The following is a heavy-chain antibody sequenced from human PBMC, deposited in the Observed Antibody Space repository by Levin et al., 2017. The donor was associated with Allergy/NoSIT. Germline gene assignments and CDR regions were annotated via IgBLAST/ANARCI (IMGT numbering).Heavy chain of an antibody. V-gene: IGHV1-18*01. CDR2: ISAYSGNT. Sequence: ASVKVSCKVSGYTFTSYGISWVRQAPGQGLEWMGWISAYSGNTNNAQKFQGRVTMTRDTSTSTAYMELRSLRSDDTAVYYCARVGDYYDSSGYYRGWFDPWGQGTLVTVSS. CDR1: GYTFTSYG. CDR3: ARVGDYYDSSGYYRGWFDP. D-gene: IGHD3-22*01. J-gene: IGHJ5*02.